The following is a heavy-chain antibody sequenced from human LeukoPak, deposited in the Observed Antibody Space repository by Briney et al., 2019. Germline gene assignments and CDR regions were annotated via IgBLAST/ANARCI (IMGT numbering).Heavy chain of an antibody. Sequence: GGSLRLSCAASGFTFSSYGMHWVRQAPGKGLEWVAFIRYDGSNKDCADSVKGRFTISRDNSKNTLYMQMNTLRAEDTAVYYCAKDRSGWAGDYWGQGTLVTVSS. CDR1: GFTFSSYG. CDR2: IRYDGSNK. V-gene: IGHV3-30*02. CDR3: AKDRSGWAGDY. D-gene: IGHD6-19*01. J-gene: IGHJ4*02.